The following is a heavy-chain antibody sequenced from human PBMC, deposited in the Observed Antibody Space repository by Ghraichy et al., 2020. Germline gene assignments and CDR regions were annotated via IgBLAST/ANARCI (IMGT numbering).Heavy chain of an antibody. D-gene: IGHD3-3*01. J-gene: IGHJ5*02. V-gene: IGHV4-61*02. CDR3: ARSFWVSIFGGFDP. CDR1: GGSISSGSYY. CDR2: IYTSGST. Sequence: SETLSLTCTVSGGSISSGSYYWSWIRQPAGKGLEWIGRIYTSGSTNYNPSLKSRVTISVDTSKNQFSLKLSSVTAADTAVYYCARSFWVSIFGGFDPWGQGTLVTVSS.